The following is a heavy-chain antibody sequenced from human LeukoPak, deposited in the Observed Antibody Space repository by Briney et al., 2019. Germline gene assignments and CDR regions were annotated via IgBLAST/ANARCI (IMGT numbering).Heavy chain of an antibody. J-gene: IGHJ4*02. D-gene: IGHD3-10*01. Sequence: GESLKISCKGSGYSFSNYWIGWVRQMPGKGLEWMGIIFPGDSDIRYSPSFQGQVTISVDKSITTAYLQWSSLEASDTATYYCERRGRGGSGSLYYFDYWGQGTLVTVSS. CDR1: GYSFSNYW. CDR2: IFPGDSDI. CDR3: ERRGRGGSGSLYYFDY. V-gene: IGHV5-51*01.